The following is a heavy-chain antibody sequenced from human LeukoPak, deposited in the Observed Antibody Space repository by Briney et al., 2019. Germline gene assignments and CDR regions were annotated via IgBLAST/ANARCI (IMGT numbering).Heavy chain of an antibody. CDR2: IWYDGSNK. J-gene: IGHJ6*02. Sequence: GGSLRLSCAASGFTFSSYGMHWVRQAPGKGLEWVAVIWYDGSNKYYADSVKGRFTISRDDSKNTLYLQMNSLRAEDTAVYYCARDRITMVRGVILYYYGMDVWGQGTTVAVSS. D-gene: IGHD3-10*01. V-gene: IGHV3-33*01. CDR1: GFTFSSYG. CDR3: ARDRITMVRGVILYYYGMDV.